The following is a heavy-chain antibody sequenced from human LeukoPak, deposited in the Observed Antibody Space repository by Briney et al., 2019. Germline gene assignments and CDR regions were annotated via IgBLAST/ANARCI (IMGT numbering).Heavy chain of an antibody. Sequence: ASVKVSCKASGYTFKNYGISWVRQAPGQGLEWMGWISTYNGDTKHAQKVQGRLTLTADASTTTAYMELRGLRSDDTTVYYCPRDPSITSGWYSWFDFWGRGTLVTVSS. CDR1: GYTFKNYG. CDR2: ISTYNGDT. V-gene: IGHV1-18*04. D-gene: IGHD6-19*01. J-gene: IGHJ5*01. CDR3: PRDPSITSGWYSWFDF.